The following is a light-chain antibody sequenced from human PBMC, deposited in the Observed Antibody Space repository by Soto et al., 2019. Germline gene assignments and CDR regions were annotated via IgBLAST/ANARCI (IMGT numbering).Light chain of an antibody. CDR2: GAS. CDR1: QSVSSN. V-gene: IGKV3-15*01. Sequence: EIVMTQSPATLSVSPGERATLSCGASQSVSSNLAWYQQKPGQAPRLLIYGASTRATGIPARFSGSGSGTDFTLTISSLQSEDFAVYYCQQYNNWPPFTFGPGTKVDIK. CDR3: QQYNNWPPFT. J-gene: IGKJ3*01.